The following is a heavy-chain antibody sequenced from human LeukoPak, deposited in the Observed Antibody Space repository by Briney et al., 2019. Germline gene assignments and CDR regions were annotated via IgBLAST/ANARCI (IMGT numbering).Heavy chain of an antibody. Sequence: GESLRLSCAVSGITLSNYGMSWVRQAPGKGLEWVAGISDSGGRTNYADSVKGRFTISRDNPKNTLYLQMNSLRAEDTALYFCAKRGVVIRVILVGFHKEAYYFDSWGQGALVTVSS. CDR3: AKRGVVIRVILVGFHKEAYYFDS. D-gene: IGHD3-22*01. CDR1: GITLSNYG. V-gene: IGHV3-23*01. J-gene: IGHJ4*02. CDR2: ISDSGGRT.